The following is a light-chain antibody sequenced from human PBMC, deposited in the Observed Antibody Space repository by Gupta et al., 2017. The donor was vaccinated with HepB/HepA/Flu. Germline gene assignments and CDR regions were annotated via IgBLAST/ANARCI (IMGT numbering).Light chain of an antibody. CDR1: SSNIGNNA. Sequence: QSVLTQPPSVSEAPRQRVTISCSGSSSNIGNNAVNWYQQLPGKAPKLLVYYDVLLPAGVSDRFSGSKFGTSASLATSGLQSEDEADYYCAAGDDSLNGPVFGGGTKLTV. J-gene: IGLJ3*02. V-gene: IGLV1-36*01. CDR3: AAGDDSLNGPV. CDR2: YDV.